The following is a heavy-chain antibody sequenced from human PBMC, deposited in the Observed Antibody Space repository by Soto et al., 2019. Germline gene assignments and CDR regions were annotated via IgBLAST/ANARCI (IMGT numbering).Heavy chain of an antibody. D-gene: IGHD6-6*01. CDR1: GGTFSSYT. V-gene: IGHV1-69*13. J-gene: IGHJ5*02. Sequence: SVKVSCKASGGTFSSYTITWVRQAPGQGLEWIGGITPIFGTANYAQKFQGRVTITADELRSTAYMELSSLRSEDTAVYYCAREGLEYSTSGYNWFDPWGLGTLVTVSS. CDR3: AREGLEYSTSGYNWFDP. CDR2: ITPIFGTA.